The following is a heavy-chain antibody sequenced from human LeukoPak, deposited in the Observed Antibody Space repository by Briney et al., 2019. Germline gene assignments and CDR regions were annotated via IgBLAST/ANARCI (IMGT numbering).Heavy chain of an antibody. V-gene: IGHV4-4*09. CDR2: IYTSGST. D-gene: IGHD1-26*01. CDR1: GGSISSYY. J-gene: IGHJ1*01. Sequence: SETLSLTCTVSGGSISSYYWSWIRQPPGKGLEWIGYIYTSGSTNYNPSLKSRVTISVDTSKNQFSLKLSSVTAADTAVYHCAISGSYKGSAEYFQHWGQGTLVTVSS. CDR3: AISGSYKGSAEYFQH.